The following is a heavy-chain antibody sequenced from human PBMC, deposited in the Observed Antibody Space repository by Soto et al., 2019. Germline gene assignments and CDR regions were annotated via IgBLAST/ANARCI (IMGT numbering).Heavy chain of an antibody. J-gene: IGHJ4*02. V-gene: IGHV4-38-2*02. CDR1: GYSISSNYY. CDR3: ARDRNPSSGYYYFDY. CDR2: IYQSGST. D-gene: IGHD3-22*01. Sequence: ASETLSLTCAVSGYSISSNYYWGWIRQPPGKGLEWIGSIYQSGSTYYNPSLKSRVTISVDTSKNQFSLKLSSVTAADTAVYYCARDRNPSSGYYYFDYWGQGTLVTVSS.